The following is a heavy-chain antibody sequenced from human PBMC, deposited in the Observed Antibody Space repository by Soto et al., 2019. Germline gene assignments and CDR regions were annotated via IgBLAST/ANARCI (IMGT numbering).Heavy chain of an antibody. CDR2: ISTTSFTI. CDR3: ARDRCYDGTCYSASDS. V-gene: IGHV3-48*02. CDR1: GFSFSTYN. Sequence: GGSLRLSCAASGFSFSTYNMDWVRQAPGKGPEWIAYISTTSFTIYYADSVKGRFTISRDNDRNSLYLEMNSLRDEDTAVYYCARDRCYDGTCYSASDSWGQRTLFTISS. D-gene: IGHD2-15*01. J-gene: IGHJ5*01.